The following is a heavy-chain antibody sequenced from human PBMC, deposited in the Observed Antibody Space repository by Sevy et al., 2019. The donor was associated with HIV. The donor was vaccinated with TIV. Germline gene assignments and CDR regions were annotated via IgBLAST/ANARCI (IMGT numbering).Heavy chain of an antibody. CDR3: ATDTPDYSNYGYYYYGMDV. J-gene: IGHJ6*02. CDR1: GYTLTELS. Sequence: ASVKVSCKVSGYTLTELSMHWVRQAPGKGLEWMGGFDPEDGETIYAQKFQGRVTMTEDTSTDTAYMELSSLRSEGTAVYYCATDTPDYSNYGYYYYGMDVWGQGTTVTVSS. CDR2: FDPEDGET. V-gene: IGHV1-24*01. D-gene: IGHD4-4*01.